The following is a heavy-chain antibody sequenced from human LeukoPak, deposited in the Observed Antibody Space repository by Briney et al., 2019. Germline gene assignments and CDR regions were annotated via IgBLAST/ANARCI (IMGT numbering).Heavy chain of an antibody. J-gene: IGHJ4*02. Sequence: GSVKVSCKASGYTFTSYGISWVRQAPGQGLEWMGWISAYNGNTNYAQKFQGRVTITADKSTSTAYMELSSLRSEDTAVYYCATWGTAKTIDYWGQGTLVTVSS. CDR2: ISAYNGNT. CDR1: GYTFTSYG. V-gene: IGHV1-18*01. D-gene: IGHD6-25*01. CDR3: ATWGTAKTIDY.